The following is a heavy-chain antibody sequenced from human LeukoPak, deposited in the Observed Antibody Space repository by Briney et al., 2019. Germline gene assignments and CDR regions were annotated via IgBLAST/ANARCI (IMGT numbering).Heavy chain of an antibody. CDR2: ISDSGRAK. V-gene: IGHV3-48*03. J-gene: IGHJ3*02. D-gene: IGHD3-16*01. CDR1: GFTFSSYE. CDR3: ASALGIRIRVFDS. Sequence: GGSLRLSCAASGFTFSSYEMNWVRQAPGKGLKWISYISDSGRAKYYADSVKGRFTISRDNAKNSQYLQMNRLRAEDTAVYYCASALGIRIRVFDSWGQGTMVTVS.